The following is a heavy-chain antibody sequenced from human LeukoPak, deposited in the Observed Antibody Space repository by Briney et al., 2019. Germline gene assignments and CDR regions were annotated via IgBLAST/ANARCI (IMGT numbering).Heavy chain of an antibody. V-gene: IGHV1-24*01. CDR3: ATGPVAAAGTAFDP. CDR1: GYTLTELS. J-gene: IGHJ5*02. Sequence: ASVKVSCKVSGYTLTELSMHWVRQAPGKGLEWTGGFDPEDGETIYAQKFQGRVTMTEDTSTDTAYMELSSLRSEDTAVYYCATGPVAAAGTAFDPWGQGTLVTVSS. D-gene: IGHD6-13*01. CDR2: FDPEDGET.